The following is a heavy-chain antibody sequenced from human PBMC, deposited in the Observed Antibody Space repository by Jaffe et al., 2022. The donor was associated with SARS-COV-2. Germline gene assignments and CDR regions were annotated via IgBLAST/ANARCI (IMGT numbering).Heavy chain of an antibody. CDR2: INPNSGGT. V-gene: IGHV1-2*04. CDR3: ARAGLNSYYYYYGMDV. Sequence: QVQLVQSGAEVKKPGASVKVSCKASGYTFTGYYMHWVRQAPGQGLEWMGWINPNSGGTNYAQKFQGWVTMTRDTSISTAYMELSRLRSDDTAVYYCARAGLNSYYYYYGMDVWGQGTTVTVSS. J-gene: IGHJ6*02. CDR1: GYTFTGYY.